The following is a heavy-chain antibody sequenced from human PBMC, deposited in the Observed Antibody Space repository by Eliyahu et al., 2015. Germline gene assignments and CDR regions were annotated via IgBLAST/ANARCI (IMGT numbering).Heavy chain of an antibody. J-gene: IGHJ4*02. CDR2: INQSGGI. CDR3: AGGGIADRLSW. D-gene: IGHD6-6*01. V-gene: IGHV4-34*01. CDR1: GGSFSGYY. Sequence: QVQLQQWGAGLLKPSETLSLTCAVYGGSFSGYYWTWIRQPPGKGLEWIGEINQSGGINYIPSLKSRVIISVDTSKNQFSLKLTSVTAADSATYYCAGGGIADRLSWWGQGTLVTVSS.